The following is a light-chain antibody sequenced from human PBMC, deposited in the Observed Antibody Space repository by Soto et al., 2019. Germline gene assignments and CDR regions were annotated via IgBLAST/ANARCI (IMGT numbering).Light chain of an antibody. CDR1: QDISNY. J-gene: IGKJ5*01. Sequence: DIQMTQSPSSLSASVGDRVTITCQASQDISNYLNWYQQRPGKAPKLLIYSASTVQSGVPLRFSGSVSGTDFTLTISSLEPEDFATYYCEQTYSTPVTFGQGTRLEIK. CDR2: SAS. V-gene: IGKV1-39*01. CDR3: EQTYSTPVT.